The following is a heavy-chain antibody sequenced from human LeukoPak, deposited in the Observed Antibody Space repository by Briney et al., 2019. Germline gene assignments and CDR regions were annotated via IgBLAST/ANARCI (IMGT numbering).Heavy chain of an antibody. CDR2: VSGSGGST. V-gene: IGHV3-23*01. Sequence: PGGSLRLSCAASGFTFSSYAMTWVRQAPGKGLEWVSTVSGSGGSTYYADSVKGRFTISRDNSKNTVFLQMNSLRAEDTAVYYCARDNTISGHYEVGYWGQGTLVTVSS. J-gene: IGHJ4*02. CDR1: GFTFSSYA. D-gene: IGHD3-3*01. CDR3: ARDNTISGHYEVGY.